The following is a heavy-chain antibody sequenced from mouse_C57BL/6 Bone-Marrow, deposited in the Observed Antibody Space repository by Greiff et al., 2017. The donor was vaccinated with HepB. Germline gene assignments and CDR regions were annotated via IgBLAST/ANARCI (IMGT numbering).Heavy chain of an antibody. V-gene: IGHV1-72*01. D-gene: IGHD1-1*01. CDR1: GYTFTSYW. CDR3: ARYYGSSSRSSFYWYFDV. J-gene: IGHJ1*03. CDR2: IDPNSGGT. Sequence: VQLQQPGAELVKPGASVKLSCKASGYTFTSYWMHWVKQRPGRGLEWIGRIDPNSGGTKYNEKFKSKATLTVDKPSSTAYMQLSSLTSEDSAVYYCARYYGSSSRSSFYWYFDVWGTGTTVTVSS.